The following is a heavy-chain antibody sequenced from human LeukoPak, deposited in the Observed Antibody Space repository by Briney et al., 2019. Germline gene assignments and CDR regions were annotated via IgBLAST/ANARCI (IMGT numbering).Heavy chain of an antibody. CDR2: IGDSGTGT. CDR1: GFTFQKYG. Sequence: GGSLRLSCAASGFTFQKYGMNWVRQAPGKGLEWVSGIGDSGTGTYYADSVKGRFTISRDNSKNTLYLQMDSLRAEDTAVYYCASTWSSSWYYFDYWGQGTLVTVSS. D-gene: IGHD6-13*01. J-gene: IGHJ4*02. V-gene: IGHV3-23*01. CDR3: ASTWSSSWYYFDY.